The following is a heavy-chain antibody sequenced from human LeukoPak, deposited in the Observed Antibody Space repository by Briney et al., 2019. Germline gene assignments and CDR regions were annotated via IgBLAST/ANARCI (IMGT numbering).Heavy chain of an antibody. CDR2: IKQDGSEK. CDR1: GLTFSSYW. Sequence: GGSLRLSCAASGLTFSSYWMSWVRQAPGKGLEWVANIKQDGSEKHYVDSVTGRFTISRDSAKNSLYLQMNSLIADDTAVYYCARDLAGPPQEAFDIWGQGTMVTVSS. CDR3: ARDLAGPPQEAFDI. V-gene: IGHV3-7*01. J-gene: IGHJ3*02.